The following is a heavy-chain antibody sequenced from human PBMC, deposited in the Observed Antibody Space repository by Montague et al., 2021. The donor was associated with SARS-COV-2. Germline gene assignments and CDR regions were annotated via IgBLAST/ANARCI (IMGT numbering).Heavy chain of an antibody. V-gene: IGHV4-59*01. CDR2: MYYDGSP. J-gene: IGHJ4*02. Sequence: SETLSLTCTVSGGSISIYYWSWIRQPPGKGLEWIGYMYYDGSPXXXPSXRGRVTISVDKSKNQCSLNLSSVTAADTAVYYCATDYGSGSYFDYWGQGSLVTVSS. CDR3: ATDYGSGSYFDY. D-gene: IGHD3-10*01. CDR1: GGSISIYY.